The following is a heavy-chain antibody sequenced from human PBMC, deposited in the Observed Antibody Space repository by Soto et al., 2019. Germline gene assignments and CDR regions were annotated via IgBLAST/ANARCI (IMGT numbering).Heavy chain of an antibody. CDR3: ARDYGHDCSGGNCYFYF. D-gene: IGHD2-15*01. CDR2: IIPLFGTA. Sequence: QVQLVQSGAEVKKPGSSVKVSCKASGGTFSRYAINWLRQAPGHGLEWMGGIIPLFGTAKYAQKFQDRVTITADESTSTAHMELRSLTSDDTAVYYCARDYGHDCSGGNCYFYFWGQGTLVTVSS. J-gene: IGHJ4*02. V-gene: IGHV1-69*01. CDR1: GGTFSRYA.